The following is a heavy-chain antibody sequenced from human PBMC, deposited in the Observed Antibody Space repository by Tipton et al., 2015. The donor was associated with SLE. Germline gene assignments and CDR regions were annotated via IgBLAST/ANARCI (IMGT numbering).Heavy chain of an antibody. CDR3: ARQQGIGAAVEI. J-gene: IGHJ3*02. D-gene: IGHD3-10*01. CDR1: GGSFSGYY. V-gene: IGHV4-34*01. Sequence: LRLSCEVYGGSFSGYYWSWIRQSRGKGLEWIGEINYSGSTKYNPSLKSRVTISVDASEHQFSLKMNFMTAADTAVYYCARQQGIGAAVEIWGPGTMVSVSS. CDR2: INYSGST.